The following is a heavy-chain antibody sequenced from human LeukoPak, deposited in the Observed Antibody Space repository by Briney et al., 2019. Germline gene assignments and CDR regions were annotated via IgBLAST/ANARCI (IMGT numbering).Heavy chain of an antibody. CDR1: GLTFSNYA. CDR3: AKDYRGSGEVGETGPLDY. D-gene: IGHD1-14*01. Sequence: GSLRLSCTASGLTFSNYAMSWVRQAPAKGLEWVAGIDQSGGYIHYADSVKGRFTISRDNSKNTLHLQMSSLRAEDTAVYYCAKDYRGSGEVGETGPLDYWGQGTLVTVSS. CDR2: IDQSGGYI. V-gene: IGHV3-23*01. J-gene: IGHJ4*02.